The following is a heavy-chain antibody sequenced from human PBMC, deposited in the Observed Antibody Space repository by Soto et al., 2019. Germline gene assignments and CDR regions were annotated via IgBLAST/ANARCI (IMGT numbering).Heavy chain of an antibody. D-gene: IGHD2-15*01. CDR1: GFTFSSYS. J-gene: IGHJ6*03. Sequence: GGSLRLSCVASGFTFSSYSMNWVRQAPGKGLEWVSYISSSSSTIYYADSVKGRFTISRDNAKNSLYLQMNSLRAEDTAVYYCARSHCSGGSCYPHYYYYYMDVWGKGTTVTVSS. CDR3: ARSHCSGGSCYPHYYYYYMDV. V-gene: IGHV3-48*01. CDR2: ISSSSSTI.